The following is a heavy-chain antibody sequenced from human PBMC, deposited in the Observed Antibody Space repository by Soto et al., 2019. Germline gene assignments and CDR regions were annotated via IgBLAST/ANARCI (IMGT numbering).Heavy chain of an antibody. CDR3: ARTTTEYSSSSGLFTIGIMDV. CDR1: GYTFTSYG. CDR2: ISAYNGNT. J-gene: IGHJ6*03. D-gene: IGHD6-6*01. Sequence: ASVKVSCKASGYTFTSYGISWVRQAPGQGLEWMGWISAYNGNTNYAQKLQGRVTMTTDTSTSTAYMELRSLRSDDTAVYYCARTTTEYSSSSGLFTIGIMDVWGKGTTVTVSS. V-gene: IGHV1-18*01.